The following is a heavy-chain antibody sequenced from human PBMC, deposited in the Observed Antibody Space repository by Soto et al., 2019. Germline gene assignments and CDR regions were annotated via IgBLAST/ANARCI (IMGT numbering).Heavy chain of an antibody. CDR1: GFTFSSYW. CDR2: IKQDGSEK. CDR3: ARESSYYDFWSGSNWFDP. V-gene: IGHV3-7*05. J-gene: IGHJ5*02. Sequence: GGSLRLPCAASGFTFSSYWMSWVRQAPGKGLEWVANIKQDGSEKYYVDSVKGRFTISRDNAKNSLYLQMNSLRAEDTAVYYCARESSYYDFWSGSNWFDPWGQGTLVTVSS. D-gene: IGHD3-3*01.